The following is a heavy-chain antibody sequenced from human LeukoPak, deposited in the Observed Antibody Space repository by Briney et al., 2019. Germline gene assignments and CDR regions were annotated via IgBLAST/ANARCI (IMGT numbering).Heavy chain of an antibody. Sequence: SETLSLTCTVSGGSISSSSYYWGWIRQPPGKGLEWIGSIYYSGSTYYNPSLKSRVTISADMSKNQFSLKVNSVTAADSAVYYCAKEWGSGPWGQGTLVTVSS. CDR3: AKEWGSGP. J-gene: IGHJ5*02. CDR1: GGSISSSSYY. CDR2: IYYSGST. D-gene: IGHD3-10*01. V-gene: IGHV4-39*02.